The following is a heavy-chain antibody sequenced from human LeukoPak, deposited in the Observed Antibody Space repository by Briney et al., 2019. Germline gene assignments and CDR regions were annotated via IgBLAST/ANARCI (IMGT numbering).Heavy chain of an antibody. CDR3: AKDRHYYDSSGYYYWNFDL. CDR1: GFTFSSYA. CDR2: ISGSGGST. V-gene: IGHV3-23*01. D-gene: IGHD3-22*01. Sequence: GGSLRLSCAASGFTFSSYAMSWVRQAPGKGLEWVSAISGSGGSTYYADSVKGRFSISRDNSKNTLYLQMNSLRAEDTAVYYCAKDRHYYDSSGYYYWNFDLWGRGTLVTVSS. J-gene: IGHJ2*01.